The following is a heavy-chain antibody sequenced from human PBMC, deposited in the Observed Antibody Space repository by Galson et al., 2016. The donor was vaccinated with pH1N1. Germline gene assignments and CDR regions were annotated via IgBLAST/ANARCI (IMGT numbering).Heavy chain of an antibody. J-gene: IGHJ4*02. Sequence: SLRLSCAASGFAFSTYAMSWVRQAPGKGLEWVSSFDGSGGSTYYADSVQGRFTISRDNPKSTLYLQMSSLRAEDTAVYYCAKAEHNWASYFDYWGQRTLVTVSS. CDR3: AKAEHNWASYFDY. CDR1: GFAFSTYA. V-gene: IGHV3-23*01. CDR2: FDGSGGST. D-gene: IGHD1-20*01.